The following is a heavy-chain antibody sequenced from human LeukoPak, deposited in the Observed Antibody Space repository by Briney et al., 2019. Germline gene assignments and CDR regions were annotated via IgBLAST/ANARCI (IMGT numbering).Heavy chain of an antibody. J-gene: IGHJ3*02. CDR3: ARERQDTVIHSGAFDI. CDR1: GFTFSNYF. V-gene: IGHV3-30-3*01. Sequence: QPGGSLRLSCAASGFTFSNYFMHWVRQAPGKGLEWVADIASDGSHTFYVESVKGRFTISRDNSKNTLYLQMNSLGPEDTPVYFCARERQDTVIHSGAFDIWGQGTMVTVSS. D-gene: IGHD2-21*02. CDR2: IASDGSHT.